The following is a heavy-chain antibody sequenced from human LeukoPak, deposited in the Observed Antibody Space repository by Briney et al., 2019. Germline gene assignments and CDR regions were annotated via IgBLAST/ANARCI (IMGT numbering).Heavy chain of an antibody. CDR3: ARIRTARYYDSSGYYTHGAFDI. Sequence: SGPALVKPTQTLTLTCTFSGFSLSTSGMCVSWIRQPPGKALEWLARIDWDDDKYYSTSLKTRLTISKDTSKNQVVLTMTNMDPVDTATYYCARIRTARYYDSSGYYTHGAFDIWGQGTMVTVSS. D-gene: IGHD3-22*01. V-gene: IGHV2-70*11. CDR1: GFSLSTSGMC. CDR2: IDWDDDK. J-gene: IGHJ3*02.